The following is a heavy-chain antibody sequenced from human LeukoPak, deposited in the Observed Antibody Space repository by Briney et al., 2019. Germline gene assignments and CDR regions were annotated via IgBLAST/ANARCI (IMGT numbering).Heavy chain of an antibody. CDR2: INASNGNT. D-gene: IGHD2-15*01. J-gene: IGHJ4*02. CDR3: ARGYCSGGSCGGGDYDFDY. V-gene: IGHV1-3*01. CDR1: GYTFTSYA. Sequence: ASVKVSCKASGYTFTSYAMHWVRQAPGQRLEWMGWINASNGNTKYSQKFQGKVTITRDTSASTAYMELSSLRSEDTAVYYCARGYCSGGSCGGGDYDFDYWGQGTLVTVSS.